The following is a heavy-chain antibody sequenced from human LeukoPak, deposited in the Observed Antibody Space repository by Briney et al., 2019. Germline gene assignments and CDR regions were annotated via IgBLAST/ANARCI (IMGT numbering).Heavy chain of an antibody. Sequence: SQTLSLTCTVSGGSISSGGYYWSWIRQHPGKGLEWIGYIYYSGSTYYNPSLKSRVTISVDTSKNQFSLKLSSVTAADTAVYYCALSSSSWYPFDYWGQGTLATVSS. CDR1: GGSISSGGYY. D-gene: IGHD6-13*01. CDR3: ALSSSSWYPFDY. V-gene: IGHV4-31*03. J-gene: IGHJ4*02. CDR2: IYYSGST.